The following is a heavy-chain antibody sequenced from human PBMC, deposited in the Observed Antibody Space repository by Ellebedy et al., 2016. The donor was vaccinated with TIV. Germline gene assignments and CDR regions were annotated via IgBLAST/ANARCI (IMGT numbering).Heavy chain of an antibody. D-gene: IGHD6-19*01. CDR1: GFTVSTNY. V-gene: IGHV3-53*01. CDR2: IYNDGAT. Sequence: GGSLRLXXAASGFTVSTNYMSWVRQAPGKGLEWVSVIYNDGATYYRDSVRGRFTISRDSSKNTLYFQMNSLRPEDTAVYYCARGGGWTVAAPGTYYFDYWGLGTLVTVSS. CDR3: ARGGGWTVAAPGTYYFDY. J-gene: IGHJ4*02.